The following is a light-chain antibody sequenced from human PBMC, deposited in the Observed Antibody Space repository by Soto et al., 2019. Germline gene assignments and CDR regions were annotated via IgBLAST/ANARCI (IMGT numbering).Light chain of an antibody. Sequence: QSALTQPAYVSGSPGQSITISCTGTSSDVGGYNYVSWYQQHPGKAPKLMIYDVSNRPSGVSNRFSGSKSGNTASLTVSGLQAEDEADYYCSSYTSSSTLYVFVTGTKVTVL. CDR2: DVS. CDR1: SSDVGGYNY. CDR3: SSYTSSSTLYV. V-gene: IGLV2-14*01. J-gene: IGLJ1*01.